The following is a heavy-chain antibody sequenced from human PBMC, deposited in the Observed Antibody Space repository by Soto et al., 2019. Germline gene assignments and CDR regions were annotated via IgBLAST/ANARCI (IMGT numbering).Heavy chain of an antibody. Sequence: EVQLVESGGGLVKPGGSLRLSCAASGFTFSSYSMNWVRQAPGKGLEWVSSISSSSSYIYYADSVKGRFTISRDNAKNSLYLQMNSLRAEDTAVDYCARVGTVTNREPIDYWGQGTLVTVSS. CDR1: GFTFSSYS. J-gene: IGHJ4*02. V-gene: IGHV3-21*01. D-gene: IGHD4-17*01. CDR2: ISSSSSYI. CDR3: ARVGTVTNREPIDY.